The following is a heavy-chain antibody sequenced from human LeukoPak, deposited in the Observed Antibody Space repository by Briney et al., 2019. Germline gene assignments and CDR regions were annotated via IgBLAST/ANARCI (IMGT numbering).Heavy chain of an antibody. Sequence: KVSCKASGYTFTGYYMHWVRQAPGQGLEWMGWINPNSGGTNYAQKFQGRVTMTGDTSTSTVYMELSSLRSEDTAVYYCARRGYCSSTSCIDYWGQGTLVTVSS. V-gene: IGHV1-2*02. D-gene: IGHD2-2*01. J-gene: IGHJ4*02. CDR3: ARRGYCSSTSCIDY. CDR2: INPNSGGT. CDR1: GYTFTGYY.